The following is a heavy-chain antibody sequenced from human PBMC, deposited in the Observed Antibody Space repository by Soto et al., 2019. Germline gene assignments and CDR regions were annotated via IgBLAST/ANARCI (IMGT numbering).Heavy chain of an antibody. CDR2: IYYSGST. D-gene: IGHD3-3*01. Sequence: PSETLSLTCTVSGGSISSYYWSWIRQPPGKGLEWIGYIYYSGSTNYNPSLKSRVTISVDTSKNQFSLRLSSVTAADTAVYYCAGVYYDFWSGYPGGYYYDMDVWGQGTTVTVSS. CDR1: GGSISSYY. V-gene: IGHV4-59*01. CDR3: AGVYYDFWSGYPGGYYYDMDV. J-gene: IGHJ6*02.